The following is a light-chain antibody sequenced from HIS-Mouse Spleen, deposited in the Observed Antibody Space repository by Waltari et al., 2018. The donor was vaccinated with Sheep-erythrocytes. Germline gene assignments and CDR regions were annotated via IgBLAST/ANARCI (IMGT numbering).Light chain of an antibody. CDR3: CSHAGSSTPWV. Sequence: QSALTQPASVSGSPGQAITISCTGTSSDVGSYNLVSWYQQHPGKAPKLMIYEGSKRPSGVSNRFSGSKSGNTASLTISGLQAEDEADYYCCSHAGSSTPWVFGGGTKLIVL. J-gene: IGLJ3*02. CDR1: SSDVGSYNL. CDR2: EGS. V-gene: IGLV2-23*01.